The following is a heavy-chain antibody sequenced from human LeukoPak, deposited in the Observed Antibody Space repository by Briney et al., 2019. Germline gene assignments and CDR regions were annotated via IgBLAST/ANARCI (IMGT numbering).Heavy chain of an antibody. V-gene: IGHV3-48*01. D-gene: IGHD2-2*01. CDR2: ISYSSRAR. J-gene: IGHJ4*02. CDR1: GFTFSSYN. Sequence: GGSLRLSCAASGFTFSSYNMNWVRQAPGKGLEWVSSISYSSRARYYADSVKGRFTISRDNFKDSLYLQMDSLRAEDTAVYYCARAYCSSTSCFGWGQGTLVTISS. CDR3: ARAYCSSTSCFG.